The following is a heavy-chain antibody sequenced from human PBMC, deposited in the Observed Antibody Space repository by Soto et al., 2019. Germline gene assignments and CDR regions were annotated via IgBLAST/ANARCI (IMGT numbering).Heavy chain of an antibody. CDR1: GFTFSSFW. CDR2: ASPDGTST. Sequence: EVQLVESGGGLVQPGGSLRLSCAASGFTFSSFWMHWVRQAPGKGLEWVSRASPDGTSTSYADSVKGRFTISRDNAKNTLYLQMNSLRAEDTAVYYCAKSCGGDCYDYYFDYWGQGTLVTVSS. D-gene: IGHD2-21*02. CDR3: AKSCGGDCYDYYFDY. J-gene: IGHJ4*02. V-gene: IGHV3-74*01.